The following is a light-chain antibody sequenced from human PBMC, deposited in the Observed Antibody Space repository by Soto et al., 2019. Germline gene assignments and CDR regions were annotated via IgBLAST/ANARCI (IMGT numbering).Light chain of an antibody. V-gene: IGKV3-20*01. CDR2: GAS. CDR3: QQFNSYPQLT. Sequence: EIVLTQSPGTLSLSPGERATLSCRASQSVSSTYLAWYQQRPGQAPRLLIYGASSRATGIPDRFSGSGSGTDFTLTISRLEPEDFATYYCQQFNSYPQLTFGGGTKVEIK. J-gene: IGKJ4*01. CDR1: QSVSSTY.